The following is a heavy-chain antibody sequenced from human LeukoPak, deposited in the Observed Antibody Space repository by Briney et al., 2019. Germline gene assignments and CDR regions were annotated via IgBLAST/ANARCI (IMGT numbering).Heavy chain of an antibody. D-gene: IGHD3-10*01. CDR2: IIPIFGTA. V-gene: IGHV1-69*05. Sequence: SVKVSCKASGYTLTSYGISWVRQAPGQGLEWMGGIIPIFGTANYAQKFQGRVTITTDESTSTAYMELSSLRSEDTAVYYCARDYYGSGTVGYFDYWGQGTLVTVSS. CDR1: GYTLTSYG. J-gene: IGHJ4*02. CDR3: ARDYYGSGTVGYFDY.